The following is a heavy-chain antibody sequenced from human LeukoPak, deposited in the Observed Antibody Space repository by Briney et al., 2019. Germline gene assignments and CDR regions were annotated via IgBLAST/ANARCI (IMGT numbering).Heavy chain of an antibody. CDR2: IYYSGST. J-gene: IGHJ4*02. D-gene: IGHD5-18*01. V-gene: IGHV4-39*01. CDR1: GGSISSSSYY. CDR3: ARTPGPTRYSYGFDY. Sequence: SETLSLTCTVSGGSISSSSYYLGWVRQPPGKGLEWVGSIYYSGSTYYNPSLKSRVTISVDTSKNQFSLKLSSVTAADTAVYYCARTPGPTRYSYGFDYWGQGTLVTVSS.